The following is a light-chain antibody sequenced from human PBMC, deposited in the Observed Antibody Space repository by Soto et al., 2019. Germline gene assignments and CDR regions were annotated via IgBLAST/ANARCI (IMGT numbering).Light chain of an antibody. V-gene: IGKV3-15*01. Sequence: ETVMTQSPVTLSVSPGDTATLSCRASQRVSSHLAWYQQKPGQAPRLLIYAASTRATGIPVWFSGSGSGTDFTLTISSLEPEDFAVYYCQQYNSWPETFGQGTKVDI. J-gene: IGKJ1*01. CDR3: QQYNSWPET. CDR1: QRVSSH. CDR2: AAS.